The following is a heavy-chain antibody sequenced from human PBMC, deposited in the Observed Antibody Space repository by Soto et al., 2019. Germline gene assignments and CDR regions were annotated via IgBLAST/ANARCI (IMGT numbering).Heavy chain of an antibody. J-gene: IGHJ4*02. D-gene: IGHD6-19*01. V-gene: IGHV3-30-3*01. CDR1: GFTFSSYA. CDR3: ARDPAVAGTGFDY. CDR2: ISYDGSNK. Sequence: QVQLVESGGGVVQPGRSLRLSCAASGFTFSSYAMHWVRQAPGKGLEWVAVISYDGSNKYYADSVKGRFTISRDNSKNTLYLQMNSLRAEDTAVYYCARDPAVAGTGFDYWGQGTLVTVSS.